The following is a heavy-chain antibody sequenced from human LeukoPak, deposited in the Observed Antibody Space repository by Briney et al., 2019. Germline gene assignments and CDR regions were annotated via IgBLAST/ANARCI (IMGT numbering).Heavy chain of an antibody. V-gene: IGHV4-31*03. Sequence: NSSETLSLTCTVSGGSISDGGVYWSWIRQHPGKGLEWIGYIYYSGGSYYKPSLKGRLTMSLDTSKNQFSLRLSSVTAADTAVYYCATETTDYGDGDTFDIWGQGTMGAVSS. J-gene: IGHJ3*02. CDR3: ATETTDYGDGDTFDI. D-gene: IGHD4-17*01. CDR2: IYYSGGS. CDR1: GGSISDGGVY.